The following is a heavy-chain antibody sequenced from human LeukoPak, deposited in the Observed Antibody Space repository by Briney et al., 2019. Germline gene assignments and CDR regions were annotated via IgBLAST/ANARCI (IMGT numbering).Heavy chain of an antibody. D-gene: IGHD6-19*01. CDR1: GYTFDDYA. CDR3: GKDMGSGCSKDDAFDI. J-gene: IGHJ3*02. Sequence: GRSLRLSCAASGYTFDDYAMHWVRQAPGKGLEWVSGISWNSGSIGYADSVKGRFTISRDKAKNSLYLQMNSLRAVDTAFYYCGKDMGSGCSKDDAFDIWGQGTMVTVSS. V-gene: IGHV3-9*01. CDR2: ISWNSGSI.